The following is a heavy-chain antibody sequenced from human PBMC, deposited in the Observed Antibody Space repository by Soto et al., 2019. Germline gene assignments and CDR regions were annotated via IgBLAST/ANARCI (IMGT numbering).Heavy chain of an antibody. Sequence: VGSLRLSCAASGFTVSRSYMSWVRQAPGKGLEWVSVIYSGGSTNYADSVKGRFTISRDNSKNTLYLQMNSLRVEDTAVYYCARDTYYYDSSGQPYWGQGTLVTVSS. CDR1: GFTVSRSY. CDR3: ARDTYYYDSSGQPY. CDR2: IYSGGST. J-gene: IGHJ4*02. V-gene: IGHV3-53*01. D-gene: IGHD3-22*01.